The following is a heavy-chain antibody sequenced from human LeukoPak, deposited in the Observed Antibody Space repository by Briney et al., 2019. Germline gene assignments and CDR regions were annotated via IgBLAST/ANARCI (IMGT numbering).Heavy chain of an antibody. D-gene: IGHD5-12*01. CDR1: GYIFISYY. J-gene: IGHJ4*02. Sequence: ASVKVSCKASGYIFISYYIHWVRQAPGQGLEWMGVINPSDGSTNYAQKFQGRVTMTRDTSISTAYMELSRLRSDDTAVYYCARPTDYSGNDLDYWGQGTLVTVSS. CDR2: INPSDGST. V-gene: IGHV1-2*02. CDR3: ARPTDYSGNDLDY.